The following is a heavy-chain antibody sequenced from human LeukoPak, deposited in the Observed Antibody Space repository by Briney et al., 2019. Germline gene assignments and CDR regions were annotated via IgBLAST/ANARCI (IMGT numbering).Heavy chain of an antibody. V-gene: IGHV3-15*01. Sequence: GGSLRLSCAAPGFTFRNARMSLARQAPGKGLEWVGRIKSKGDGGTTDYAAPVKGRFTISRDDSKNTLYLQMNSLKTEDTAVYYSTTHRPSDSGVINFEPWGQGTLVTVSS. CDR1: GFTFRNAR. CDR3: TTHRPSDSGVINFEP. D-gene: IGHD3-10*01. J-gene: IGHJ5*02. CDR2: IKSKGDGGTT.